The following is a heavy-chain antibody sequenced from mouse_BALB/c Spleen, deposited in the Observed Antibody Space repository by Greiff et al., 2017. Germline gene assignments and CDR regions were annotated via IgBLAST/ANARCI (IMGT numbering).Heavy chain of an antibody. CDR3: ARDDYGNYELAMDY. J-gene: IGHJ4*01. D-gene: IGHD2-1*01. CDR1: GFTFSDYY. V-gene: IGHV5-4*02. Sequence: EVQRVESGGGLVKPGGSLKLSCAASGFTFSDYYMYWVRQTPEKRLEWVATISDGGSYTYYPDSVKGRFTISRDNAKNNLYLQMSSLKSEDTAMYYCARDDYGNYELAMDYWGQGTSVTVSS. CDR2: ISDGGSYT.